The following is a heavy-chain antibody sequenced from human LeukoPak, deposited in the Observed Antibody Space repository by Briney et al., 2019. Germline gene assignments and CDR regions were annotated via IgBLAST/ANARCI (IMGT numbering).Heavy chain of an antibody. J-gene: IGHJ5*02. CDR3: ARGRGAPVVSWFDP. Sequence: PSETLSLTCTVSGGSISGYYWSWIRQPPGKGLEWIGEINHSGSTNYNPSLKSRVTISVDTSKNQFSLKLSSVTAADTAVYYCARGRGAPVVSWFDPWGQGTLVTVSS. CDR2: INHSGST. CDR1: GGSISGYY. V-gene: IGHV4-34*01. D-gene: IGHD1-26*01.